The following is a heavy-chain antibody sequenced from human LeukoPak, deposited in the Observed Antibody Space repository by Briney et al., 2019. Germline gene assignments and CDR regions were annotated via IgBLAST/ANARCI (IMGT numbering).Heavy chain of an antibody. CDR1: GYTFTSYG. D-gene: IGHD3-10*01. Sequence: GASVKVSCKASGYTFTSYGISWVRQAPGQGLEWMGWISAYNGNTNYAQKLQGRVTMTTDTSTSTAYMELRSLRSDDTAVYYCASVGGSGSYNRYYYYMDVWGKGTTVTISS. V-gene: IGHV1-18*01. CDR2: ISAYNGNT. J-gene: IGHJ6*03. CDR3: ASVGGSGSYNRYYYYMDV.